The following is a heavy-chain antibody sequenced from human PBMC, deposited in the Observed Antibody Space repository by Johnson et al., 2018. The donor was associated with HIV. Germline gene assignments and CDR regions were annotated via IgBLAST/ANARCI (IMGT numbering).Heavy chain of an antibody. Sequence: VQLVESGGGLVQPGRSLRLSCAASGFTFDDYAMHWVRQAPGKGLEWVSGISWNSGSIGYADSVKGRFTISRDNAKNSQYLQMNSLRAEDTALYYCAKGDSSSWYGGDAFDIWGQGTMVTVSS. CDR3: AKGDSSSWYGGDAFDI. CDR1: GFTFDDYA. V-gene: IGHV3-9*01. CDR2: ISWNSGSI. D-gene: IGHD6-13*01. J-gene: IGHJ3*02.